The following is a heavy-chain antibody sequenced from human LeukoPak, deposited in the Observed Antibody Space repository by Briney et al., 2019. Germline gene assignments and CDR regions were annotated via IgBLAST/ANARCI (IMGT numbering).Heavy chain of an antibody. CDR2: ISSSSSYI. J-gene: IGHJ5*02. CDR1: GFTFNSYS. V-gene: IGHV3-21*01. CDR3: VRDASRWFDP. D-gene: IGHD6-6*01. Sequence: NPGGSLRLSCAVSGFTFNSYSINWVRQAPGKGLEWVSSISSSSSYISYADSVRGRFTISRDNAKNSLYLQMNSLRTEDTPVYYCVRDASRWFDPWGQGTLVTVSS.